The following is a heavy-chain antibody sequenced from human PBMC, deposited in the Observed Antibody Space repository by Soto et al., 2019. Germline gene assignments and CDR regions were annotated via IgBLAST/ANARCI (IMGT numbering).Heavy chain of an antibody. J-gene: IGHJ4*02. CDR3: ARDNPGNYYDSSGYPDY. V-gene: IGHV4-61*01. CDR2: FFSSGST. CDR1: GGSVSSNSEY. D-gene: IGHD3-22*01. Sequence: SLTCTVSGGSVSSNSEYWTWLRQPPGKGLEWIGYFFSSGSTNYNPSLKSRVTISVDTSKNQFSLRLSSVTAADTAVYYCARDNPGNYYDSSGYPDYWGQGTLVTVSS.